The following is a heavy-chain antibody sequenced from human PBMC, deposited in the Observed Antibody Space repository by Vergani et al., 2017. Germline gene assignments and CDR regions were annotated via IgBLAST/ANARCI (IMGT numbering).Heavy chain of an antibody. Sequence: EVQLVESGGGLVQPGGSLRLSCEASGFTFEDLAMHWVRRAQGKGLGWVSGIGWNRGSIGYADSVKGRFTISRDKAKNSLYLQMNSLRAEDTALYYCAKDRKDWYYFDYWGQGTLVTVSS. D-gene: IGHD3-9*01. V-gene: IGHV3-9*01. CDR3: AKDRKDWYYFDY. J-gene: IGHJ4*02. CDR2: IGWNRGSI. CDR1: GFTFEDLA.